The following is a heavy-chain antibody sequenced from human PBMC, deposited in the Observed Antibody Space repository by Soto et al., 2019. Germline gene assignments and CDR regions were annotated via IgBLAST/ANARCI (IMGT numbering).Heavy chain of an antibody. CDR3: AVESSFAFDI. CDR1: GFTFSSYA. Sequence: GGSLRLSCAASGFTFSSYAMHWVRQAPGKGLEWVAVISYDGSNKYYADSVKGRFTISRDNSKNTLYLQMNSLRAEDTAVYYCAVESSFAFDIWGQGTMVTVSS. J-gene: IGHJ3*02. V-gene: IGHV3-30-3*01. CDR2: ISYDGSNK. D-gene: IGHD2-2*01.